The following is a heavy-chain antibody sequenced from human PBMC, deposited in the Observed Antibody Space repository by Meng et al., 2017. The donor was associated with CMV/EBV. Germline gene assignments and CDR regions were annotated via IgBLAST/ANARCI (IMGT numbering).Heavy chain of an antibody. V-gene: IGHV3-48*03. CDR3: ARMGRFLEWLSPLDY. CDR2: ISSSGSTI. CDR1: GFTFSSYE. D-gene: IGHD3-3*01. Sequence: GGSLRLSCAASGFTFSSYEMNWVRQAPGKGLEWVSYISSSGSTIYYADSVKGRFTISRDNAKNSLYLQMNGLRAEDTAVYYCARMGRFLEWLSPLDYWGQGTLVTVSS. J-gene: IGHJ4*02.